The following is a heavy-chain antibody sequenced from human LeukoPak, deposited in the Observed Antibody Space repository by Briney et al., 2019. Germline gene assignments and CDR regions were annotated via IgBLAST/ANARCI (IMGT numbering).Heavy chain of an antibody. D-gene: IGHD3-22*01. Sequence: GASVKVSCKASGYTFTSYGISWVRQAPGQGLEWMGWINPNSGGTNYAQKFQGWVTMTRDTSISTAYMELSRLRSDDTAGCYCARDRAWQPDSPTYYYDSKRDMAFDIWGQGTMVTVSS. V-gene: IGHV1-2*04. CDR2: INPNSGGT. J-gene: IGHJ3*02. CDR1: GYTFTSYG. CDR3: ARDRAWQPDSPTYYYDSKRDMAFDI.